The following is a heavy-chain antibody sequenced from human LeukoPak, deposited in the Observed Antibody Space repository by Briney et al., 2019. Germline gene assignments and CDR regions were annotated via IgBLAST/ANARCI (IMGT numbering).Heavy chain of an antibody. V-gene: IGHV4-30-2*01. CDR3: ARGPYCSCGSCYSVWFDP. Sequence: PSETLSLTCAVSGGSISSGGYSWSWIRQPPGKGLEWIGYIYHSGSTYYNPSLKSRVTISVDRSKNQFSLKLSSVTAADTAVYYCARGPYCSCGSCYSVWFDPWGQGTLVTVSS. CDR2: IYHSGST. CDR1: GGSISSGGYS. D-gene: IGHD2-15*01. J-gene: IGHJ5*02.